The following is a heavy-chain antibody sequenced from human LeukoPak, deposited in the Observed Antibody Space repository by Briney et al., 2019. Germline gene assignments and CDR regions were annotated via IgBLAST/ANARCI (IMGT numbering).Heavy chain of an antibody. CDR3: ASSVGPLDY. CDR1: GFSFSSYS. Sequence: GSLRLSCAASGFSFSSYSMNWVRQAPGKGLEWISYITSTSTSIYYADSVQGRFTISRDNGKNSLYLQMNSLRAEDTAVYYCASSVGPLDYWGQGTLVTVSS. V-gene: IGHV3-48*01. J-gene: IGHJ4*02. D-gene: IGHD1-26*01. CDR2: ITSTSTSI.